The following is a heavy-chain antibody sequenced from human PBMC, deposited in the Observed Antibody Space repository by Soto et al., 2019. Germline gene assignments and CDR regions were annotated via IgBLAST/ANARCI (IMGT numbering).Heavy chain of an antibody. CDR1: GFTFSSYG. CDR3: AKDQVEIVATWICDY. CDR2: ISYDGSNK. Sequence: GGSLRLSCAASGFTFSSYGMHWVRQAPGKGLEWVAVISYDGSNKYYADSVKGRFTISRDNSKNTLYLQMNSLRAEDTAVYYCAKDQVEIVATWICDYWGQGTLVTVSS. V-gene: IGHV3-30*18. J-gene: IGHJ4*02. D-gene: IGHD5-12*01.